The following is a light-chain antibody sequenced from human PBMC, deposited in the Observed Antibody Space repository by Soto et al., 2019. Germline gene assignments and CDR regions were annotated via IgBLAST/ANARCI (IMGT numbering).Light chain of an antibody. J-gene: IGLJ7*01. V-gene: IGLV4-69*01. CDR1: SGHSNYA. CDR3: QTWGTGSAIVV. Sequence: QPVLTQSPSASASLGASVKLTCTLSSGHSNYAIAWHQQQPEKGPRYLMKVNSGGSHIKGDGIPDRFSGSSSGAERYLFISGLQSEDEADYYCQTWGTGSAIVVFGGGTQLTVL. CDR2: VNSGGSH.